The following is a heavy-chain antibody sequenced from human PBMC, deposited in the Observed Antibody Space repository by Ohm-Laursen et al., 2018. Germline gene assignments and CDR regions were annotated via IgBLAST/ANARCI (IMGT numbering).Heavy chain of an antibody. CDR2: ISHRGDT. CDR3: ARYYYGSGSSPDY. CDR1: GGSFSGYY. V-gene: IGHV4-34*01. D-gene: IGHD3-10*01. J-gene: IGHJ4*02. Sequence: TLSLTCAVYGGSFSGYYWSWIRQPPGKGLEWIGEISHRGDTNYIPSLKSRLTISIDTSKSQFSLKLRSATAADTALYYCARYYYGSGSSPDYWGQGTPVIFSS.